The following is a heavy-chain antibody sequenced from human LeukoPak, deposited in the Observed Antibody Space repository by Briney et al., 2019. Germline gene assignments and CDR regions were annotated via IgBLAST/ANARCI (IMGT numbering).Heavy chain of an antibody. J-gene: IGHJ4*02. Sequence: GSLRLSCAASGFTFSSYAMHWVRQAPGKGLEWVAVISYDGSNKYYADSVKGRFTISRDNSKNTLYLQMNSLRAEDTAVYYCARQGQGHSGYDYVIGHWGQGTLVTVSS. V-gene: IGHV3-30-3*01. D-gene: IGHD5-12*01. CDR3: ARQGQGHSGYDYVIGH. CDR2: ISYDGSNK. CDR1: GFTFSSYA.